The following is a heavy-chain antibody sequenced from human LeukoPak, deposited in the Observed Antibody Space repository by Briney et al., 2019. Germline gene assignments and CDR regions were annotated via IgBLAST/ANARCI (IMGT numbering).Heavy chain of an antibody. CDR2: INPNSGGT. D-gene: IGHD6-19*01. Sequence: SVKVSCKASGYRFDNYYLHWVRQAPGQGLEWMGWINPNSGGTNYAQKFQGRVTMTRDTSISTAYMELSRLRSDDTAVYYCAREMAGEWLITFDYWGQGTLVTVSS. CDR1: GYRFDNYY. V-gene: IGHV1-2*02. J-gene: IGHJ4*02. CDR3: AREMAGEWLITFDY.